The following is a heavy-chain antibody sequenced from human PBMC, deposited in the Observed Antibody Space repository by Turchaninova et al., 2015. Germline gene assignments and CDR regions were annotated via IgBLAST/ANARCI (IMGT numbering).Heavy chain of an antibody. CDR1: GFTCSSYW. V-gene: IGHV3-7*03. Sequence: EVQLVASGGGLVQPGGSLRLSCAASGFTCSSYWMNWVRQAPGKGLEWVGNIKHDGSARYYEDSGKGRFTIARDNAKNSLYLQMNSLRAEDTAMYYCAREGLAFDYWGQGTLVTVSS. CDR3: AREGLAFDY. J-gene: IGHJ4*02. CDR2: IKHDGSAR.